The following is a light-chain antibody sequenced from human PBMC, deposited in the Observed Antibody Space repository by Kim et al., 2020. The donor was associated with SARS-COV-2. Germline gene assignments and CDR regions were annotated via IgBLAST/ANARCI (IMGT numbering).Light chain of an antibody. CDR1: QAIRTW. Sequence: DIQLTQSPSSVSASVGDSVTITCRASQAIRTWLAWHQQKPGKAPTILIYDASTLETGVPSRFSGGGSGTDFTLTINNLQPEDFATYYCQQAVIFPLTFGGGTKLEIK. CDR2: DAS. V-gene: IGKV1D-12*01. J-gene: IGKJ4*01. CDR3: QQAVIFPLT.